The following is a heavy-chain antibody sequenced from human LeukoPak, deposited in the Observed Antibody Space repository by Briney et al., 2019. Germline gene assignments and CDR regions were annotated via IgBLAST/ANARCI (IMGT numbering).Heavy chain of an antibody. CDR1: GLIFSGYG. V-gene: IGHV3-33*01. Sequence: SLRLSFAASGLIFSGYGMHWVRQAPGKGLEWVAVICYGGSNKYYTDSVKGRFTISRHNSKNTLYLQMSSLRTDDTAVYYCARAGDSNGYSPFDIWGQGTMVTVPS. CDR3: ARAGDSNGYSPFDI. J-gene: IGHJ3*02. CDR2: ICYGGSNK. D-gene: IGHD3-22*01.